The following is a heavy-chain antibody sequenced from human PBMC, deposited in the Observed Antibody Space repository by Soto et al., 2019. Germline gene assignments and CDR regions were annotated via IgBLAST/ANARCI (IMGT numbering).Heavy chain of an antibody. J-gene: IGHJ6*02. CDR1: GGSISSGGYY. V-gene: IGHV4-31*03. CDR3: ARNPIAAAGTVLDYGMDV. CDR2: IYYSGST. D-gene: IGHD6-13*01. Sequence: SETLSLTCTVSGGSISSGGYYWSWIRQHPGKGLEWIGYIYYSGSTYYNPSLKSRVTISVDTSKNQFSLKLSSVTAADTAVYYCARNPIAAAGTVLDYGMDVWGQGTTVT.